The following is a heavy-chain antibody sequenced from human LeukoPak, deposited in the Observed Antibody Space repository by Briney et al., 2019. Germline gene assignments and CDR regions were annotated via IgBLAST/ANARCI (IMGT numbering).Heavy chain of an antibody. CDR2: ISAYNGNT. CDR3: ARVLRYFDWLLWDPYYFDY. J-gene: IGHJ4*02. D-gene: IGHD3-9*01. CDR1: GGTFSSYA. Sequence: ASVKVSCKASGGTFSSYAISWVRQAPGQGLEWMGWISAYNGNTNYAQKLQGRVTMTTDTSTSTAYMELRSLRSDDTAVYYCARVLRYFDWLLWDPYYFDYWGQGTLVTVSS. V-gene: IGHV1-18*01.